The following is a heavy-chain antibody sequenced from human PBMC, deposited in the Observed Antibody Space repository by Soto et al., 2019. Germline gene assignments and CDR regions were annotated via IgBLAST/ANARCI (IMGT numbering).Heavy chain of an antibody. Sequence: GESLKISCKGSGYSFTSYWIGWVRQMPGKGLEWMGIIYPGDSDTRYSPSFQGQVTISADKSISTAYLQWSSLKASDTAVYYCARHRYGSGSQYNWFDPWGQGTLVTVSS. D-gene: IGHD3-10*01. V-gene: IGHV5-51*01. CDR3: ARHRYGSGSQYNWFDP. CDR1: GYSFTSYW. CDR2: IYPGDSDT. J-gene: IGHJ5*02.